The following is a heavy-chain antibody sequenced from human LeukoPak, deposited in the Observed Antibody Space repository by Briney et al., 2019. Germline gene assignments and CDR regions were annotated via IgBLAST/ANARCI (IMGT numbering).Heavy chain of an antibody. V-gene: IGHV3-7*01. CDR1: GFTFSSHW. D-gene: IGHD2-15*01. CDR3: ARSMRDCSGGSCYSFYYYGMDV. J-gene: IGHJ6*02. CDR2: IKQDGSEK. Sequence: GGSLRLSCAASGFTFSSHWMSWVRQAPGKGLEWVANIKQDGSEKYSKNSLYLQMNSLRAEDTAVYYCARSMRDCSGGSCYSFYYYGMDVWGQGTTVTVSS.